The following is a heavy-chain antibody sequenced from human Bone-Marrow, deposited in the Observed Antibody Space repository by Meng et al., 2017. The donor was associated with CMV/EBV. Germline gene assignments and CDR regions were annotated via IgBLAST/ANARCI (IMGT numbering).Heavy chain of an antibody. D-gene: IGHD2-15*01. CDR1: GFTFTSSA. Sequence: SVKVSCKASGFTFTSSAVQWVRQARGQRLEWIGWIVVGSGNTNYAQKFQERVTITRDMSTSTAYMELSSLRSEDTAVYYCAAAALKLVGYRPNQWGQGTLVTGSS. CDR2: IVVGSGNT. CDR3: AAAALKLVGYRPNQ. J-gene: IGHJ4*02. V-gene: IGHV1-58*01.